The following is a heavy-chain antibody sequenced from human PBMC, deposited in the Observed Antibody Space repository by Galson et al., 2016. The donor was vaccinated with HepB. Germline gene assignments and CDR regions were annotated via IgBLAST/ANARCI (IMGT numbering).Heavy chain of an antibody. CDR1: GLSLSPYA. V-gene: IGHV3-23*01. Sequence: SLRLSCAGSGLSLSPYAMSWGRQAPGKGLEWVSGISASGGSKTYADSVKGRFAISRDNSKNTLYLQMNSLRAEDAAVYYCTFESTQSSMAGNYWGQGTLVTVSS. CDR3: TFESTQSSMAGNY. CDR2: ISASGGSK. D-gene: IGHD6-19*01. J-gene: IGHJ4*02.